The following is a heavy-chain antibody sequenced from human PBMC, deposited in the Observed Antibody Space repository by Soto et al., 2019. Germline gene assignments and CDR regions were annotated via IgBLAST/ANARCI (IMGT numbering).Heavy chain of an antibody. D-gene: IGHD3-3*01. Sequence: PGGSLRLSCAASGFTFSSYSMNWVRQAPGKGLEWVSSISSSSSYIYYADSVKGRFTISRDSAKNSLYLQMNSLRAEDTAVYYCAGDWDVTFFGVFIIPGPPTYYLDYGGKGTLVTVP. V-gene: IGHV3-21*01. CDR1: GFTFSSYS. CDR3: AGDWDVTFFGVFIIPGPPTYYLDY. J-gene: IGHJ4*02. CDR2: ISSSSSYI.